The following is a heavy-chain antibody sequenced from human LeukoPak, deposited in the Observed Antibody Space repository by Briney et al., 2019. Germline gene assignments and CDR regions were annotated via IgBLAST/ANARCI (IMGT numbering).Heavy chain of an antibody. CDR3: ARHGSWSFDY. CDR1: GFTFSSHA. V-gene: IGHV3-23*01. D-gene: IGHD6-13*01. Sequence: AGGSLRLSCAASGFTFSSHAMSWVRQAPGKGLEWVSAITSGSGSNVYYTDSLKGRFTISRDNSKKTVYLQMNSLRAEDTAVYYCARHGSWSFDYWGQGTLVTVSA. CDR2: ITSGSGSNV. J-gene: IGHJ4*02.